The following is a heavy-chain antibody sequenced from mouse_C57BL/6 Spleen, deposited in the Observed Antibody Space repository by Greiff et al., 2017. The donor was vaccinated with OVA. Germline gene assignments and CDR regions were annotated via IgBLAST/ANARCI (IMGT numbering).Heavy chain of an antibody. Sequence: EVKLQESGAELVRPGASVKLSCTASGFNIKDYYMHWVKQRPEQGLEWIGRIDPEDGDTEYAPKFQGKATMTADTSSNTAYLQLSSLTSEDTAVYYCTTAYYGNSYAMDYWGQGTSVTVSS. V-gene: IGHV14-1*01. CDR1: GFNIKDYY. D-gene: IGHD2-10*01. CDR2: IDPEDGDT. CDR3: TTAYYGNSYAMDY. J-gene: IGHJ4*01.